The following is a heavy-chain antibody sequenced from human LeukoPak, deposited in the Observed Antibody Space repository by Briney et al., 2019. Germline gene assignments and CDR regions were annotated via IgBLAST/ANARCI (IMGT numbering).Heavy chain of an antibody. CDR3: ARVTGSYSLFDY. CDR2: FYYSGSS. V-gene: IGHV4-59*01. D-gene: IGHD1-26*01. J-gene: IGHJ4*02. Sequence: SETLSLTCTVSGGSISSYYWSWTRQPPGKGLEWIGYFYYSGSSNYNPSLKSRVTISVDTSKNQFSLKLSSVTAADTAVYYCARVTGSYSLFDYWGQGTLATVSS. CDR1: GGSISSYY.